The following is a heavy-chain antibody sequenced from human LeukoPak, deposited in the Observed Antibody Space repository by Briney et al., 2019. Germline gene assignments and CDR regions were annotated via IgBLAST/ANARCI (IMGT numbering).Heavy chain of an antibody. Sequence: SETLCLTCTVSGGSIFSYYWSWIRQPPGKGLEWMGYIYYSGSTNYNPSLKSRVTISVDTSKNQFSLRASSVTAADTAVYYCARHLNNCGDDCYIFDFWGQGTLVTVSS. CDR1: GGSIFSYY. CDR2: IYYSGST. V-gene: IGHV4-59*08. D-gene: IGHD2-21*01. CDR3: ARHLNNCGDDCYIFDF. J-gene: IGHJ4*02.